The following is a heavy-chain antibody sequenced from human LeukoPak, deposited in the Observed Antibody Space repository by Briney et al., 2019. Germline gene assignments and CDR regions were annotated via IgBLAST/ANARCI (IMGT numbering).Heavy chain of an antibody. V-gene: IGHV4-39*07. J-gene: IGHJ6*03. CDR1: GVSISSSNSY. CDR2: VHHSGST. D-gene: IGHD4-17*01. Sequence: SETLSLTCTVSGVSISSSNSYWGWIRQPPGKGLEWIGSVHHSGSTYYNPSLKSRVTISVDTSKNQFSLKLSSVTAADTAVYYCARSGGFWDYGDYGYYYYMDVWGKGTTVTVSS. CDR3: ARSGGFWDYGDYGYYYYMDV.